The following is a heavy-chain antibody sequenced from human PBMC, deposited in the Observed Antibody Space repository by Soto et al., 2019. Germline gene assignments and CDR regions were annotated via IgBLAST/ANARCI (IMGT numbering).Heavy chain of an antibody. Sequence: GGSLRLSCAASGLTFSSYWMSWVRQAPGKGLEWVANIKVDGGEKYYVDSVRGRFTISRDNAKNSLYLQMNSLRAEDTAVYYCAKNVWGITIFGGMDVWGQGTTVTVSS. J-gene: IGHJ6*02. D-gene: IGHD3-9*01. CDR2: IKVDGGEK. V-gene: IGHV3-7*03. CDR3: AKNVWGITIFGGMDV. CDR1: GLTFSSYW.